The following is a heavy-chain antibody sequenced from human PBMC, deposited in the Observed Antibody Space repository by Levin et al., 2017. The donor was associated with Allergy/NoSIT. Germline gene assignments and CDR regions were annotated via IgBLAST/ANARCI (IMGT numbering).Heavy chain of an antibody. D-gene: IGHD3-10*01. J-gene: IGHJ2*01. CDR2: MNHSGSV. Sequence: SETLSLTCVVSGGPFSGHYWSWIRQPPGKGLEWIAEMNHSGSVNYNPSLQSRVTITVDATKNQISLQMRSVTGADTAVYYCSRVRGVFRHGSFELWGRGTPVTVSS. CDR1: GGPFSGHY. V-gene: IGHV4-34*01. CDR3: SRVRGVFRHGSFEL.